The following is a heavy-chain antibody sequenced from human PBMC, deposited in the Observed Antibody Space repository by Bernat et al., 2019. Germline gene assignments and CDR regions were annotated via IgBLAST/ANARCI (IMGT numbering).Heavy chain of an antibody. V-gene: IGHV3-33*01. J-gene: IGHJ4*02. CDR3: ARDGHCSSMSSCNFDY. CDR1: GFTFSKYG. D-gene: IGHD2-2*03. CDR2: IGYDGSDK. Sequence: QVQLVESGGGVVQPGRSLKLSCAASGFTFSKYGMHWVRQAPGQGLEWVAVIGYDGSDKYYGDSVKGRFTISRDNSKNTLYLQMNSLRAEDTAVYYCARDGHCSSMSSCNFDYWGQGTLVTVSS.